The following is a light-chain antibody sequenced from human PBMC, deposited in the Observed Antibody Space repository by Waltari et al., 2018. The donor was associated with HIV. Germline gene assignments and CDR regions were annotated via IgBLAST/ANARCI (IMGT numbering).Light chain of an antibody. CDR2: GKN. CDR1: SSTIGSNT. Sequence: QSVLTQPPSTSGTPGQRVPITCSGSSSTIGSNTVSWFQQLPGTAPKVRIYGKNQRPSGVPDRFSGSKSGTSASLAIGGLQSEDEADYYCASWDDSLNGPVFGGGTTLTVL. J-gene: IGLJ2*01. CDR3: ASWDDSLNGPV. V-gene: IGLV1-44*01.